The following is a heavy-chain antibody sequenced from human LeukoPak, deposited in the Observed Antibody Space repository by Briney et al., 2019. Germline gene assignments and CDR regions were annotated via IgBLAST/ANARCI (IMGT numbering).Heavy chain of an antibody. D-gene: IGHD4-11*01. Sequence: PSETLSLTCAVYGGSFSAYYWTWIRQPPGKGLEWIGEINHSGSTNYNPSLKSRVTISVDTSKNQFSLKLSSVTAADTAVYYCARRGTVTTERFDYWGQGTLVIVSS. J-gene: IGHJ4*02. CDR1: GGSFSAYY. V-gene: IGHV4-34*01. CDR2: INHSGST. CDR3: ARRGTVTTERFDY.